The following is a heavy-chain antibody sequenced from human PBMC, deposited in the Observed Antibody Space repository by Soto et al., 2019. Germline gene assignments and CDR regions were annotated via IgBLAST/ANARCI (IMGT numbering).Heavy chain of an antibody. CDR1: GYRFTSYW. J-gene: IGHJ5*02. CDR3: ARASSSSSFPFDP. D-gene: IGHD6-6*01. Sequence: ESLKVSFKGSGYRFTSYWIIWVRQMPGKGLEWMGRIDPSDSYTNYSPSFQGHVTISADKSISTAYLQWSSLKASDTAMYYWARASSSSSFPFDPWGQGTLVTVSS. V-gene: IGHV5-10-1*01. CDR2: IDPSDSYT.